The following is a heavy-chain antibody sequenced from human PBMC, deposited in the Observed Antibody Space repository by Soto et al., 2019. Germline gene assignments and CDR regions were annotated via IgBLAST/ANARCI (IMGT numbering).Heavy chain of an antibody. J-gene: IGHJ4*02. CDR2: ISSSTSHT. Sequence: QVQLVESGGGLVKPGGSLRLSCAVSGFTFSDYYMTWIRQAPGKGLEWVSYISSSTSHTNYADSVKGRFTISRDNAKNSLFRQTNSLRAEDTAVYYCARGRGAAADYFDFWGQGTLVTVSS. CDR1: GFTFSDYY. CDR3: ARGRGAAADYFDF. D-gene: IGHD6-13*01. V-gene: IGHV3-11*05.